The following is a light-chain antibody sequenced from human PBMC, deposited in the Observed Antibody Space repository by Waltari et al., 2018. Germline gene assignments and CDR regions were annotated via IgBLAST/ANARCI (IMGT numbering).Light chain of an antibody. CDR3: QQSYTLPYT. V-gene: IGKV1-39*01. Sequence: TCRASQTIYHSLNWYQHNPGKAPKLLISDTSTLQSGVPSRFSGRGSGTEFTLTISRLQPEDFGTYYCQQSYTLPYTFGQGTKLDI. CDR2: DTS. J-gene: IGKJ2*01. CDR1: QTIYHS.